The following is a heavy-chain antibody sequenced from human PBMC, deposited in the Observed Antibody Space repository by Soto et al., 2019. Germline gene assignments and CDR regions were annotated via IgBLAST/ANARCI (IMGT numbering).Heavy chain of an antibody. CDR3: ARAIHYFLSRYSPDDAFDI. Sequence: KPSETLSLTCTVSGGSISSSSYYWGWIRQPPGKGLEWIGSIYYSGSTYYNPSLKSRVTISVDTSKNQFSLKLSSVTAADTAVYYCARAIHYFLSRYSPDDAFDIWGQGTMVTV. V-gene: IGHV4-39*01. J-gene: IGHJ3*02. CDR1: GGSISSSSYY. CDR2: IYYSGST. D-gene: IGHD3-22*01.